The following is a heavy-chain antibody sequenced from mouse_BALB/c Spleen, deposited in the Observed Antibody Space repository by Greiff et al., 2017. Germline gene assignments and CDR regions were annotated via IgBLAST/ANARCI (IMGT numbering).Heavy chain of an antibody. J-gene: IGHJ3*01. CDR3: ARVGDGYLDAY. CDR2: IWAGGST. Sequence: VQRVESGPGLVAPSQSLSITCTVSGFSLTSYGVHWVRQPPGKGLEWLGVIWAGGSTNYNSALMSRLSISKDNSKSQVFLKMNSLQTDDTAMYYCARVGDGYLDAYWGQGTLVTVSA. CDR1: GFSLTSYG. D-gene: IGHD2-3*01. V-gene: IGHV2-9*02.